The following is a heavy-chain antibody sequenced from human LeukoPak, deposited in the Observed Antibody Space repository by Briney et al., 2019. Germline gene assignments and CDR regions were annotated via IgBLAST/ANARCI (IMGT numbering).Heavy chain of an antibody. D-gene: IGHD1-26*01. Sequence: GGSLRLSCAASGFTFSSYAMSWVRQAPGKGLEWVSAISGSGGSTYYADSVKGRFTISRDNSKNTLYLQMNSLRAEDTAVHYCAKGGSGSYRHGSYWGQGTLVTVSS. J-gene: IGHJ4*02. CDR1: GFTFSSYA. V-gene: IGHV3-23*01. CDR3: AKGGSGSYRHGSY. CDR2: ISGSGGST.